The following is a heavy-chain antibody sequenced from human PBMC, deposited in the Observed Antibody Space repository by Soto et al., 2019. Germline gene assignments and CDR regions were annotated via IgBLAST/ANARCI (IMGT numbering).Heavy chain of an antibody. CDR1: GFSLSTSGAG. V-gene: IGHV2-5*02. J-gene: IGHJ4*02. CDR2: VYWDDDK. CDR3: AYRLYAGWLTGSYYDY. D-gene: IGHD7-27*01. Sequence: QITLKESGPTLVKPTQTLTLTCTFSGFSLSTSGAGVGWIRQPPPKALEWLAVVYWDDDKRYSPSLKSRLTITKDTSKNPVVLKMTNMDPVDTATYYCAYRLYAGWLTGSYYDYWGPGTLVIVSS.